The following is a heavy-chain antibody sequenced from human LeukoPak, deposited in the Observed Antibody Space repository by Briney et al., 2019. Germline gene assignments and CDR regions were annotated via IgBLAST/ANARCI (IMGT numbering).Heavy chain of an antibody. V-gene: IGHV5-51*01. Sequence: GESLKISCKGSGYSFTSYRIGWVRQMPGKGLEWMGIIYLGDSDTRYSPSFQGQVTIPADKSINTAYLQWSSLKASDTAMYYCARHQGYNYGYVDYWGQGTLVTVSS. CDR3: ARHQGYNYGYVDY. CDR1: GYSFTSYR. J-gene: IGHJ4*02. CDR2: IYLGDSDT. D-gene: IGHD5-18*01.